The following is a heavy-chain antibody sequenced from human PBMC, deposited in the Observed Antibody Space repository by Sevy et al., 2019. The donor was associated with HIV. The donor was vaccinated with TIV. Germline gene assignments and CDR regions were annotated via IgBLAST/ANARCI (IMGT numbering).Heavy chain of an antibody. D-gene: IGHD6-13*01. J-gene: IGHJ5*02. CDR2: ISAYNRNT. Sequence: GSVKVSCKASGYTFTSYGISWVRQAPGQGLERMGWISAYNRNTNYAQQLQGRVTMTTDTSTSTAYMELRSLRSDDTAVYYCARHKGGQQLVRRWFDPWGQGTLVIVSS. CDR1: GYTFTSYG. CDR3: ARHKGGQQLVRRWFDP. V-gene: IGHV1-18*04.